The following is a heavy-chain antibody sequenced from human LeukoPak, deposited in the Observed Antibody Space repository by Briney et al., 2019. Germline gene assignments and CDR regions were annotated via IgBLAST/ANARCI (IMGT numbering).Heavy chain of an antibody. CDR1: GFTFSSYA. CDR2: ISGSGGST. J-gene: IGHJ3*02. Sequence: GGSLRLSCAASGFTFSSYAMSWVRQAPGKGLEWVSAISGSGGSTYYADSVKGRFTISRDNSKNTLYLQMNSLKTEDTAVYYCARDHSFDAFDIWGHGTMVTVSS. CDR3: ARDHSFDAFDI. V-gene: IGHV3-23*01.